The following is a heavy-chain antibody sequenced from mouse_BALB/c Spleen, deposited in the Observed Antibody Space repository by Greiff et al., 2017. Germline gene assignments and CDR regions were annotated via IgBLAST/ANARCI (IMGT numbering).Heavy chain of an antibody. CDR1: GYTFTSYT. J-gene: IGHJ3*01. CDR3: ARSIYYGSSYFAY. Sequence: QVQLQQSTAELARPGASVKMSCKASGYTFTSYTMHWVKQRPGQGLEWIGYINPSSGYTEYNQKFKDKTTLTADKSSSTAYMQLSSLTSEDSAVYYCARSIYYGSSYFAYWGQGTLVTVSA. V-gene: IGHV1-4*02. D-gene: IGHD1-1*01. CDR2: INPSSGYT.